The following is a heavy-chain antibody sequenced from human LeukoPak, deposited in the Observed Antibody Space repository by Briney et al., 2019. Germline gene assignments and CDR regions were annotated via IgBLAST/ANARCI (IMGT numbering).Heavy chain of an antibody. CDR1: GFTFSDFY. CDR2: ISTTGYTI. J-gene: IGHJ6*03. V-gene: IGHV3-11*04. D-gene: IGHD3-16*01. CDR3: ARDYASEYMDV. Sequence: GGSLRLSREASGFTFSDFYMSWIRQAPGQGLEWLSYISTTGYTIYYADSVKGRFTISRDNTQNSLFLQMDSLRVEDTAVYYCARDYASEYMDVWGKGTTVTVSS.